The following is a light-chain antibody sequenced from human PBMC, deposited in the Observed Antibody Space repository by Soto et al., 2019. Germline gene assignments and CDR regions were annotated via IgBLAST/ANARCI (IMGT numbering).Light chain of an antibody. J-gene: IGLJ2*01. CDR1: SSDVGGYNY. V-gene: IGLV2-14*01. CDR3: ISYTSSSTL. CDR2: EVS. Sequence: QSVLTQPASVSGSPGQSITISCTGTSSDVGGYNYVSWYQQHPGKAPKLMIYEVSNRPSGVSNRFSGSKSGNTASLTISGLQAEDEADYYCISYTSSSTLFGGGTKLTVL.